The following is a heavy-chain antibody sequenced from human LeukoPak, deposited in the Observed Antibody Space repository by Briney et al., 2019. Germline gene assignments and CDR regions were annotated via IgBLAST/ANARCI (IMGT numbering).Heavy chain of an antibody. CDR2: INPVSGGT. V-gene: IGHV1-2*02. Sequence: ASVKVSCKASEYTFTDYYMHWVRQAPGQGLEWMGWINPVSGGTNYVQKFQGRVTMTRDTSISTAYMELSRLRSDDTAMYYCASGSSSGLLGWFDPWGQGTLVTVSS. J-gene: IGHJ5*02. CDR1: EYTFTDYY. CDR3: ASGSSSGLLGWFDP. D-gene: IGHD6-13*01.